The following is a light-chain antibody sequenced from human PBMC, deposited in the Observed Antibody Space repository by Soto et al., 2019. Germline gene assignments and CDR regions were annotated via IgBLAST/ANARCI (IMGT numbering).Light chain of an antibody. CDR3: QQYGNLPLT. V-gene: IGKV1-33*01. CDR1: QDINIY. Sequence: DIQMTQSPSSLSAFVGDRVTITCQASQDINIYLNWYQQKPGKAPKLLIYDASNLATGVPSKFSGSRSGTDFTFSISSLQPEDTATYYCQQYGNLPLTFGGGTKVEI. J-gene: IGKJ4*01. CDR2: DAS.